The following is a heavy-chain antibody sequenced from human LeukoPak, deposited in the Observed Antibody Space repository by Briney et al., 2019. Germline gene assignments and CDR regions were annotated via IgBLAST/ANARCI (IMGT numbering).Heavy chain of an antibody. V-gene: IGHV3-20*01. CDR1: GFTFDDYG. CDR3: ARVGFSGYESWFDP. J-gene: IGHJ5*02. Sequence: RAGGALRLSCAASGFTFDDYGMNWVRHAPGKGLEWVSGINWSGGSTSYADSVKGRFTISRDNAKNSLYLQMKSLRAEDTALYHCARVGFSGYESWFDPWGQGTLVTVSS. D-gene: IGHD5-12*01. CDR2: INWSGGST.